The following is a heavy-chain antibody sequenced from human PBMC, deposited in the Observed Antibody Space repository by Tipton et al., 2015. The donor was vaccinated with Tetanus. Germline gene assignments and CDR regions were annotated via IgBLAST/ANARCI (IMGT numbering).Heavy chain of an antibody. CDR1: GYSFTTYY. V-gene: IGHV1-46*01. CDR2: IFPNGGIT. J-gene: IGHJ3*01. CDR3: GRGHRGGNPPFD. Sequence: QSGAEVKNPGASVKVSCRASGYSFTTYYIHWVRQAPGQGLQWMGVIFPNGGITTYAQKFQGRVTMTRDTSTNKVYMELRTLRSEDGAGYYCGRGHRGGNPPFDWGQGTRVTVSS. D-gene: IGHD4-23*01.